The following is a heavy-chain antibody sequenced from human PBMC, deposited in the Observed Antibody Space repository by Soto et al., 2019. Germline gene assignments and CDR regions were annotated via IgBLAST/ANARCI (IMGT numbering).Heavy chain of an antibody. CDR2: ISPWKGNT. CDR1: GYNFMPYG. CDR3: ARDLDPAGSYYTDY. Sequence: ASVKVSCKASGYNFMPYGVNWVRQAPGQGLEWMGWISPWKGNTNYAQSFQGRVTMTTDTSTSTAYMELRSLTSDDTAVYYCARDLDPAGSYYTDYWGPGTLVTVSS. J-gene: IGHJ4*02. D-gene: IGHD2-2*03. V-gene: IGHV1-18*04.